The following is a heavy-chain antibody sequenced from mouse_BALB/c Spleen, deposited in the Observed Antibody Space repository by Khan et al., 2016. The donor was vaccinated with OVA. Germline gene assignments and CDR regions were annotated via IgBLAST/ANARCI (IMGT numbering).Heavy chain of an antibody. V-gene: IGHV2-6-1*01. J-gene: IGHJ4*01. D-gene: IGHD2-10*01. CDR1: GFSLTNYG. Sequence: QVQLQQSGPGLVAPSQSLSITCTISGFSLTNYGVHLVRQPPGKGLEWLVVIWSDESTTYNSALKSRLTISKDNSESQVFLKMNSLQTDDTTMYFGARQPYYHYNIMDYWGQGTSFTVSS. CDR2: IWSDEST. CDR3: ARQPYYHYNIMDY.